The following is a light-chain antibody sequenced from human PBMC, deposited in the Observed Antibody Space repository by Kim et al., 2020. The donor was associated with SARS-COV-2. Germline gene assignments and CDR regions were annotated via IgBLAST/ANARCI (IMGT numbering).Light chain of an antibody. CDR2: DVS. CDR1: SSDVGGYNY. CDR3: SSYTSSSTVV. Sequence: QSIPISCTGTSSDVGGYNYVSWYQQHPGKAPKLMIYDVSNRPSGVSNRFSGSKSGNTASLTISGLQAEDEADYYCSSYTSSSTVVFGGGTQLTVL. J-gene: IGLJ2*01. V-gene: IGLV2-14*03.